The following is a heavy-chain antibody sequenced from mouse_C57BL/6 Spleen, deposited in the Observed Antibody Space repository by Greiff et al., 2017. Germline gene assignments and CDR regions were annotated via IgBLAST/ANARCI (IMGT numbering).Heavy chain of an antibody. J-gene: IGHJ4*01. D-gene: IGHD2-4*01. CDR3: ARTYDYDRDAMDY. CDR2: INPSSGYT. Sequence: VQLQESGAELAKPGASVTLSCKASGYTFTSYWMHWVKQRPGQGLEWIGYINPSSGYTKYNQKFKDKATLTADKSSSTAYMQLSSLTYEDSAVYYCARTYDYDRDAMDYWGQGTSVTVSS. V-gene: IGHV1-7*01. CDR1: GYTFTSYW.